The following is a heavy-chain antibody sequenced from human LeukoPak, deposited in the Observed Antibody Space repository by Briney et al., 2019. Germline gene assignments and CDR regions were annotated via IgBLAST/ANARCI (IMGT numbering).Heavy chain of an antibody. V-gene: IGHV1-18*01. J-gene: IGHJ5*02. CDR1: GYTFTSYG. CDR3: ARGIPIQLWSVTKNWFSP. Sequence: ASVKVSCKASGYTFTSYGINWVRQAPGQGLEWMGGVSAYNGHTNYAQKLQGRVTTTADTSTNPAYMALRSLRSDDTAVYYCARGIPIQLWSVTKNWFSPWGEGKLVTVSS. D-gene: IGHD5-18*01. CDR2: VSAYNGHT.